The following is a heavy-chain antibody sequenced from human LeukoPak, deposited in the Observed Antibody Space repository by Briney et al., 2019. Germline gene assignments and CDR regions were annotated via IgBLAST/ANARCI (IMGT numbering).Heavy chain of an antibody. CDR2: ITPNSGGT. J-gene: IGHJ4*02. Sequence: ASVKVSCKASGYTFTTYNIHWVRQAPGQGLEWMGWITPNSGGTNYAQKFQGRVTMTRDTSISTAYMELSRLRSDDTAAYSCARDRGGGYFDFWGQETLVTVSS. CDR1: GYTFTTYN. D-gene: IGHD2-15*01. CDR3: ARDRGGGYFDF. V-gene: IGHV1-2*02.